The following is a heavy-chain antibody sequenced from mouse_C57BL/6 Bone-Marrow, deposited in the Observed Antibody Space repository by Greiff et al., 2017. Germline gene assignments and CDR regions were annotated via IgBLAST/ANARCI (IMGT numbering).Heavy chain of an antibody. Sequence: EVKLVESGGGLVQPGGSLKLSCAASGFTFSDYYMYWVRQTPEKRLEWVAYISNGGGSTYYPDTVKGRFTISRDNAKNTLYLQMSRLKSEDTAMYYCARSYYYGSGAMDYWGQGTSVTVSS. V-gene: IGHV5-12*01. D-gene: IGHD1-1*01. CDR2: ISNGGGST. J-gene: IGHJ4*01. CDR3: ARSYYYGSGAMDY. CDR1: GFTFSDYY.